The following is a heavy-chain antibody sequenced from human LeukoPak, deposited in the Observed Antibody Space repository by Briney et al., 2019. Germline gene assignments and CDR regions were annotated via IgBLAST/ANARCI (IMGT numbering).Heavy chain of an antibody. V-gene: IGHV1-2*02. D-gene: IGHD2-15*01. CDR2: INPNSGGT. Sequence: GASVKVSCKASGYTFTGYYMHWVRQAPGQGLEWMGWINPNSGGTNYAQKFQGRVTMTRDTSISTAYMELSRLRSDDTAVYYCARSKLSPALVVAAIDWFDPWGQGTLVTVSS. CDR3: ARSKLSPALVVAAIDWFDP. CDR1: GYTFTGYY. J-gene: IGHJ5*02.